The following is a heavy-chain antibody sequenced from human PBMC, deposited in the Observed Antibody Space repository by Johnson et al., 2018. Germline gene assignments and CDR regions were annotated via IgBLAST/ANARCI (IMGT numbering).Heavy chain of an antibody. CDR2: IWYDGSNK. J-gene: IGHJ3*02. D-gene: IGHD3-22*01. V-gene: IGHV3-33*01. CDR3: ARDWELRGYYDAFDI. CDR1: GFTFSSYG. Sequence: QVQLVESGGGVVQPGRSLRLSCAASGFTFSSYGMHWVRQAPGKGLEWVAVIWYDGSNKYYADSVKGRFTISRDNSKNTLYLQMNSLRAEDTAGYYCARDWELRGYYDAFDIWGQGTMVTVSS.